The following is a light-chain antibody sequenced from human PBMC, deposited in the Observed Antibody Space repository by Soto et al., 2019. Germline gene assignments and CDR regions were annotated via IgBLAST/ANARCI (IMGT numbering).Light chain of an antibody. CDR2: DAS. CDR3: QQYNNWPET. Sequence: EIVMTQSPATLSVSPGERATLSCRASQSVSSNLAWYQQKVGQAPRVLIYDASTRATGIPGRFSGSGSGTEFPLTISSLQSEDFAVYYCQQYNNWPETFGQGTKVEIK. V-gene: IGKV3-15*01. J-gene: IGKJ1*01. CDR1: QSVSSN.